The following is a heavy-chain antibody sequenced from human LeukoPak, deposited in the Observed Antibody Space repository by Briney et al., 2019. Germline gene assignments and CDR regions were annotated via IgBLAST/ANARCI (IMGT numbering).Heavy chain of an antibody. D-gene: IGHD6-6*01. CDR3: ARDYSSWIDY. V-gene: IGHV3-7*05. CDR2: IKQDGSEI. J-gene: IGHJ4*02. CDR1: GFTLSSYW. Sequence: GGSLRLSCVASGFTLSSYWMTWVRQAPGKGLEWVANIKQDGSEIYYVDSVRGRFTISRDNAKNSLYLQMNSLRADDAAVYYCARDYSSWIDYWGQGTLVAVSS.